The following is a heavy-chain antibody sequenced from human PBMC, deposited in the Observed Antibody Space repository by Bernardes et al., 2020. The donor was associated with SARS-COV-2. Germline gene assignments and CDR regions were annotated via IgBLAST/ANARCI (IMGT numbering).Heavy chain of an antibody. CDR1: GFTFDDYA. CDR3: AKDYYRHTQLLSWYYYYGMDV. D-gene: IGHD2-2*01. Sequence: GGSLRLSCAASGFTFDDYAMHWVRQAPGKGLEWVSLISGDGGSTYYADSVKGRFTISRDNSKNSLYLQMNSLRTEDTALYYCAKDYYRHTQLLSWYYYYGMDVWGQGTTVTVSS. V-gene: IGHV3-43*02. CDR2: ISGDGGST. J-gene: IGHJ6*02.